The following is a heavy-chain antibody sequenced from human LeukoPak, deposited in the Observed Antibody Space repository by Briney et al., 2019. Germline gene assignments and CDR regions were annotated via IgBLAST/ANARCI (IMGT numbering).Heavy chain of an antibody. CDR3: ARCMSELDYGDYAYYYHMDV. J-gene: IGHJ6*04. CDR2: SYSSTRT. D-gene: IGHD4-17*01. Sequence: SETLSLTCTASGDSLTSGSRYWSWIRQPAGKGLEWIGHSYSSTRTTYNPSLESRVTISGDTAKNQFSLKLDSVTAADTAVYFCARCMSELDYGDYAYYYHMDVWGKGTTVTVSS. CDR1: GDSLTSGSRY. V-gene: IGHV4-61*09.